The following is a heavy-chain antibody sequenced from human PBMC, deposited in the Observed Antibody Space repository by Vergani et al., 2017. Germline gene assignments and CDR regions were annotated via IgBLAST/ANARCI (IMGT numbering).Heavy chain of an antibody. Sequence: QLQLQESGPGLVKPSETLSLTCTVSGGSISSSSYYWGWIRQPPGKGLEWIGSIYYSGSTYYNPSLKSRVTISVDTSKNQFSTKLSTVTAAATAVYYCARLVYYYDSSGYSIYYFDYWGQGTLVTVSS. CDR1: GGSISSSSYY. CDR3: ARLVYYYDSSGYSIYYFDY. V-gene: IGHV4-39*07. D-gene: IGHD3-22*01. CDR2: IYYSGST. J-gene: IGHJ4*02.